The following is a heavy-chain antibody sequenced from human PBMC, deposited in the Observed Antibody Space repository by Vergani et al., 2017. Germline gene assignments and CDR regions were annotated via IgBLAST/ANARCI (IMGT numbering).Heavy chain of an antibody. D-gene: IGHD6-13*01. J-gene: IGHJ3*02. Sequence: EVQLLESGGGLVQPGGSLRLSCAASGFTFSSYAMSWVRQAPGKGLEWVSAISGSGGSTDYADSVKGRFTISRDNSKNTLYLQMNSLRAEDTAVYYCAKTLTVTYSSSWYAGDDAFDIWGQGTMVTVSS. CDR3: AKTLTVTYSSSWYAGDDAFDI. CDR1: GFTFSSYA. V-gene: IGHV3-23*01. CDR2: ISGSGGST.